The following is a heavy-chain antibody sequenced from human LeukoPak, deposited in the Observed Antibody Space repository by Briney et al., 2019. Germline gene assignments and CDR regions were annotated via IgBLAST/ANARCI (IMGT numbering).Heavy chain of an antibody. D-gene: IGHD3-22*01. J-gene: IGHJ4*02. CDR3: TRPGYYDSSGYLYYFDY. Sequence: QSGGSLRLSCAASGFTFSGSAMHWVRQASGKGLEWVGRIRSKANSYATAYAASVKGRFTISRDDSKNTAYLQMNSLKTEDTAVYYCTRPGYYDSSGYLYYFDYWGQGTLVTVSS. CDR2: IRSKANSYAT. CDR1: GFTFSGSA. V-gene: IGHV3-73*01.